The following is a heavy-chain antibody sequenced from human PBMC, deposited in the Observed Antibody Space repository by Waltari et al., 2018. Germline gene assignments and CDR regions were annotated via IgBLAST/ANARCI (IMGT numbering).Heavy chain of an antibody. CDR2: IYYTGST. Sequence: QVQLQESGPGLVKPSETLSLTCTVSGGSIISYSWSWLRQPPGKGLEWIGYIYYTGSTNYNPSLKSRATISVDTSKNHFSLKLNSVTAADTAMYYCARGRLTVAGLVDYWGQGTLVTVSS. V-gene: IGHV4-59*01. D-gene: IGHD6-19*01. CDR1: GGSIISYS. J-gene: IGHJ4*02. CDR3: ARGRLTVAGLVDY.